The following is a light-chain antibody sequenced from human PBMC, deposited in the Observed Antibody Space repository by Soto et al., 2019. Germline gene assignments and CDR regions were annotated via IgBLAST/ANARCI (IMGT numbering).Light chain of an antibody. CDR1: SSDVGGYNY. CDR2: EVN. Sequence: QSVLTQPPSASGSPGQSGALSCTGTSSDVGGYNYVSWYQQHPGKAPKLMIYEVNKRPSGVPDRFSGSKSGNTASLTVSGLQAEDEADYYCSSYAGSSNVFVTGTKLTVL. V-gene: IGLV2-8*01. CDR3: SSYAGSSNV. J-gene: IGLJ1*01.